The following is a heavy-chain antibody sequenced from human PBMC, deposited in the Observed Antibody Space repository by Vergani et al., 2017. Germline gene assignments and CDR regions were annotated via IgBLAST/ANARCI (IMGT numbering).Heavy chain of an antibody. CDR2: ISSSGSTI. Sequence: QVQLVESGGGLVKPGGSLRLSCAASGFTFSDYYMSWIRQAPGKGLEWVSYISSSGSTIYYPDSVKGRFTISRDNAKNSLYLQMNSLRAEDTAVYYCERKHISNYYDSSGYYYMCYYYGMDVWGQGTTVTVSS. J-gene: IGHJ6*02. V-gene: IGHV3-11*01. D-gene: IGHD3-22*01. CDR1: GFTFSDYY. CDR3: ERKHISNYYDSSGYYYMCYYYGMDV.